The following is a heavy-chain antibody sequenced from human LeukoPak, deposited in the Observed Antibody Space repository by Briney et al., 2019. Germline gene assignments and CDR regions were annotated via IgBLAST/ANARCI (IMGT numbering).Heavy chain of an antibody. CDR2: ISYDGSNK. D-gene: IGHD6-19*01. J-gene: IGHJ4*02. Sequence: PGRSLRLSCAASGFTFSSYGMHWVRQAPGKGLEWVAVISYDGSNKYYADSVKGRFTISRDNSKNTLYLQMNSLRAEDTAVYYCARDVYSSGWSDYWGQGTLVTVSS. CDR1: GFTFSSYG. CDR3: ARDVYSSGWSDY. V-gene: IGHV3-30*03.